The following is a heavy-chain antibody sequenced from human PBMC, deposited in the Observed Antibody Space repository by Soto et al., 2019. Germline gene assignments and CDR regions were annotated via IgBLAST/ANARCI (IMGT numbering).Heavy chain of an antibody. V-gene: IGHV3-23*01. CDR3: AKLIVVVGNLYYFDY. Sequence: GGSLRLSCAASGFTFSSYAMSWVRQAPGKGLEWVSAISGSGGSTYYADSVKGRFTISRDNSKNTLYLQMNSLRAEDTAVYYCAKLIVVVGNLYYFDYWGQGTLVTVSS. J-gene: IGHJ4*02. CDR1: GFTFSSYA. D-gene: IGHD2-15*01. CDR2: ISGSGGST.